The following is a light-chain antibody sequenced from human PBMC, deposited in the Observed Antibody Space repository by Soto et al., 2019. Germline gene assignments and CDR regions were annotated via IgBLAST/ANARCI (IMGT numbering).Light chain of an antibody. J-gene: IGKJ5*01. Sequence: EIVMTQSPATLSVSPGETATLSCRASQYVSNKVAWYQQKTGQAPSLLILGASNRATGVPDRFSGSGSGTEFTLSIRSLKSEDLAVYYCKQYKEWPPFTVGKGKRLVI. CDR1: QYVSNK. CDR3: KQYKEWPPFT. CDR2: GAS. V-gene: IGKV3-15*01.